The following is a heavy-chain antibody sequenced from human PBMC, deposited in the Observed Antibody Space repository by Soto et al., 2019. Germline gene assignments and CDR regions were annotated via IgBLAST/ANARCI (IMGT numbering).Heavy chain of an antibody. CDR3: ARHKSGSDWLDP. CDR1: GGSFSGYY. D-gene: IGHD2-15*01. CDR2: INHSGST. J-gene: IGHJ5*02. V-gene: IGHV4-34*01. Sequence: SETLSLTCAVYGGSFSGYYRSWIRQPPGKGLEWIGEINHSGSTNYNPSLKSRVTISVDTSKNQFSLKLVSVTAPDTAVYYCARHKSGSDWLDPWGQGTLVTVSS.